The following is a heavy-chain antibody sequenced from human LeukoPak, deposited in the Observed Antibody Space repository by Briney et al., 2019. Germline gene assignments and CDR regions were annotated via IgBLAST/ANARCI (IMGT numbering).Heavy chain of an antibody. CDR1: GFNFSSYA. V-gene: IGHV3-23*01. Sequence: GGSLRLSCAASGFNFSSYAMSLVRQAPGKGLEWVSTISGSGGSTYYADSVKGRFTISRDNSKNTLYLQMNSPRAEDTAIYYCAKHQSDYWEFDYWGQGTLVTVSS. D-gene: IGHD5-12*01. J-gene: IGHJ4*02. CDR2: ISGSGGST. CDR3: AKHQSDYWEFDY.